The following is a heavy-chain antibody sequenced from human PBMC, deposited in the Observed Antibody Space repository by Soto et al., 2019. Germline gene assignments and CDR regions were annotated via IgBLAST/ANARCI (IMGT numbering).Heavy chain of an antibody. V-gene: IGHV1-18*01. Sequence: QVQLVQSGAEVKKPGASVKVSCKVSGYSFITYGVSWVRQAPGQGLDGMGGISTYNGNTKYAERLQGRVTMTTDTTTSTAYMELRSLRSDDTAVYYCARGPTDYHDNSGNYVLDYWAQGTLVTVSS. D-gene: IGHD3-22*01. CDR1: GYSFITYG. CDR2: ISTYNGNT. CDR3: ARGPTDYHDNSGNYVLDY. J-gene: IGHJ4*02.